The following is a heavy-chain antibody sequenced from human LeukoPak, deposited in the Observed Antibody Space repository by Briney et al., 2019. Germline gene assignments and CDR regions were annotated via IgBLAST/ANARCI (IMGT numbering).Heavy chain of an antibody. CDR3: ADDRSGYHDY. CDR2: INHSGST. V-gene: IGHV4-34*01. D-gene: IGHD3-22*01. J-gene: IGHJ4*02. CDR1: GGSFSGYY. Sequence: PSETLSLTCAVYGGSFSGYYWSWIRQPPGKGLEWIGEINHSGSTNYNPSLKSRVTISVDTSKNQFSLKLSSVTAADTAVYYCADDRSGYHDYWGQGTLVTVSS.